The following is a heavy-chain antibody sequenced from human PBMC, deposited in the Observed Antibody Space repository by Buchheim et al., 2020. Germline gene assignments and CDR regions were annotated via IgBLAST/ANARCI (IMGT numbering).Heavy chain of an antibody. J-gene: IGHJ4*02. CDR1: ITSGYYY. V-gene: IGHV4-30-4*01. D-gene: IGHD5-24*01. Sequence: QVQLQESGPRLVKPSQTLSLICTITSGYYYWNWIRQSPGKGLEWIGYIYYSGSTHFKPSLRNRVTISIDTSKSQFSLNLNSVTAADTAVYYCARGRDGQPTVFDLWGQGTL. CDR3: ARGRDGQPTVFDL. CDR2: IYYSGST.